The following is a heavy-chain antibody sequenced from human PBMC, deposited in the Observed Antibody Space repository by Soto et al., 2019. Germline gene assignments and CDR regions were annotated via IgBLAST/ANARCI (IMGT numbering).Heavy chain of an antibody. J-gene: IGHJ4*02. CDR3: ARGTYRSKTDFDY. D-gene: IGHD6-13*01. V-gene: IGHV3-11*01. CDR1: GFTFSDYY. Sequence: PGGSLRPSCAASGFTFSDYYMTWIRQAPGSGLEWVSYISSSSGTISYANSVKGRFTISRDNAQNSLYLQMTSLRAEDTAVYYCARGTYRSKTDFDYWGQGTLVTVSS. CDR2: ISSSSGTI.